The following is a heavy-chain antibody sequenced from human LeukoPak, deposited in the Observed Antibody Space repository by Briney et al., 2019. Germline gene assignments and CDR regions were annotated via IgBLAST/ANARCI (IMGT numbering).Heavy chain of an antibody. V-gene: IGHV4-59*01. CDR2: IHYSGTT. J-gene: IGHJ4*02. Sequence: SETLSLTCTVSGGSISPYCWNWIRQPPGKGLEWIGYIHYSGTTNYNPSLRSRVTISVDTSKNRLSLNLSSVTAADTAVYYCARRGSSSWYFDYWGQGTLVTVSS. CDR3: ARRGSSSWYFDY. D-gene: IGHD6-13*01. CDR1: GGSISPYC.